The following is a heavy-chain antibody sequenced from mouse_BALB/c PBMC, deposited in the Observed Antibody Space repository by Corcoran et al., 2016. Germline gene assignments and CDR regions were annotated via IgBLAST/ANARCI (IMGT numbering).Heavy chain of an antibody. J-gene: IGHJ2*01. CDR1: GYTFTSYV. CDR3: ARCSLYGNSDY. V-gene: IGHV1S136*01. Sequence: EVQLQQSGPELVKPGASVKMSCKASGYTFTSYVMHWVKQKPGQGLEWIGYINPYNDGTKYNEKFKGKATLTSDKSSSTAYMELSSLTSEDSAVYYCARCSLYGNSDYWGQGTTLTVSS. D-gene: IGHD2-1*01. CDR2: INPYNDGT.